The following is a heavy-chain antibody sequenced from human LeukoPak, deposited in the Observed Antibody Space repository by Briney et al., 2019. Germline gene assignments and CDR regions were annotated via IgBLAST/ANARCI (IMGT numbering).Heavy chain of an antibody. Sequence: SETLSLTCAVYGGSFRGYYWSWIRQPPGKGLEWIGEIDHSGSTNYDPSLKSRVTISVDTSKNQFSLKLSSVTAADTAVYYCARSMVRGVNWFDPWGQGTLVTVSS. CDR2: IDHSGST. J-gene: IGHJ5*02. CDR3: ARSMVRGVNWFDP. V-gene: IGHV4-34*01. D-gene: IGHD3-10*01. CDR1: GGSFRGYY.